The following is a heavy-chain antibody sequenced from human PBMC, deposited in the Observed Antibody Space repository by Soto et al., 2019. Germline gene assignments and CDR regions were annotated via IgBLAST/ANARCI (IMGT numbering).Heavy chain of an antibody. CDR3: ARESGLLWFGVEEPRYGMDV. CDR1: GFTFSSYS. CDR2: ISSSSSYI. D-gene: IGHD3-10*01. J-gene: IGHJ6*02. V-gene: IGHV3-21*01. Sequence: EVQLVESGGGLVKPGGSLRLSCAASGFTFSSYSMNWVRQAPGKGLEWVSSISSSSSYIYYADSVKGRFTISRDNAKNSLYLQMNSLRAEDTAVYYCARESGLLWFGVEEPRYGMDVWGQGTTVTVSS.